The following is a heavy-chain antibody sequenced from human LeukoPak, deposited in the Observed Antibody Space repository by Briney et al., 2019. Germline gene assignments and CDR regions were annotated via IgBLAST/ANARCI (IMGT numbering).Heavy chain of an antibody. CDR3: TREYNTATRGDF. CDR2: IRNRGNNFAT. Sequence: GGSLRLSCVVSGFMFSGSTRHWFRQASGKGLEWIGRIRNRGNNFATEYAATLTGRVTISREDSENTAYLQMDSLKSDDTAVYYCTREYNTATRGDFWGQGTLVIVSS. D-gene: IGHD1-14*01. CDR1: GFMFSGST. V-gene: IGHV3-73*01. J-gene: IGHJ4*02.